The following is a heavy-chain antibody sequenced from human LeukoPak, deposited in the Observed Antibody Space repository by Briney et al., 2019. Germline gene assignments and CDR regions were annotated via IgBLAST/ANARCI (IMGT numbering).Heavy chain of an antibody. J-gene: IGHJ4*02. CDR1: GGTFSSYA. Sequence: SVKVPCKASGGTFSSYAISWVRQAPGQGLEWMGRIIPILGIANYAQKFQGRVTITADKSTSTAYMELSSLRSEDTAVYYCARDREVVPAAFDYWGQGTLVTVSS. CDR3: ARDREVVPAAFDY. D-gene: IGHD2-2*01. CDR2: IIPILGIA. V-gene: IGHV1-69*04.